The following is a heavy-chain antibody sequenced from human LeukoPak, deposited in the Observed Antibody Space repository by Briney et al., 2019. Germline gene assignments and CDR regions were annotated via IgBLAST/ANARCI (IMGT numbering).Heavy chain of an antibody. CDR2: IKQDGSEK. D-gene: IGHD3-10*01. CDR1: GFTFSSYW. V-gene: IGHV3-7*01. Sequence: GGSPRLSCAASGFTFSSYWMSWVRQAPGKGREWVANIKQDGSEKYYVDSVRGRFTISRDNAKNSLYLQMNSPRVEDTAVYYCARMYYYGSGSYYNLDYWGQGTLVTVSS. CDR3: ARMYYYGSGSYYNLDY. J-gene: IGHJ4*02.